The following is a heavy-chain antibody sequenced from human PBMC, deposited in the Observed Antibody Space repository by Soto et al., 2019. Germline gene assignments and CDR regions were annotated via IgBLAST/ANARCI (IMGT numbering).Heavy chain of an antibody. CDR3: TKDRVPDGIYSFDY. V-gene: IGHV3-23*03. CDR2: IDLSGTTT. Sequence: SLRLSCAASGFSFSDYSMNWVRQAPGKGLEWVSFIDLSGTTTYYRDSVKGRFSNYKDKSKNTVYLQMNRLTVEDAAVYYCTKDRVPDGIYSFDYWGQGALVTVSS. D-gene: IGHD2-15*01. J-gene: IGHJ4*02. CDR1: GFSFSDYS.